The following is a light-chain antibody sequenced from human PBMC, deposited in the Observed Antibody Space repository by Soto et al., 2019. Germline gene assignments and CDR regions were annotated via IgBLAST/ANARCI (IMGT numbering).Light chain of an antibody. J-gene: IGKJ3*01. CDR1: QSISSW. Sequence: DIPMTQSPSTLSASIGDRVTITCRASQSISSWLAWYQQKPGKAPKLLIYDASSLKSGVPARFSGSGSGTEFTLTISSLHPDDFATYYCQQYSVYPLTFGPATKVDIK. V-gene: IGKV1-5*01. CDR2: DAS. CDR3: QQYSVYPLT.